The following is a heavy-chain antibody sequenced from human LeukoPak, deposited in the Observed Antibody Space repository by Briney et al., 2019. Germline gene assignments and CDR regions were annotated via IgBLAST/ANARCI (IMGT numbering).Heavy chain of an antibody. CDR3: ARDPLRGYFDY. V-gene: IGHV3-21*01. Sequence: GGSLRLSCAASGFTFSSYSMNWVRQAPGKGLEWVSSISSSSSYVYYADSVKGRFTISRDNAKSSLYLQMNSLRAEDTAVYYCARDPLRGYFDYWGQGTLVTVSS. D-gene: IGHD3-9*01. CDR2: ISSSSSYV. CDR1: GFTFSSYS. J-gene: IGHJ4*02.